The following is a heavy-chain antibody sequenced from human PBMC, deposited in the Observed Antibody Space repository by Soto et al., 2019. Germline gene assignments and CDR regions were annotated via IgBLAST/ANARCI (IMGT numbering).Heavy chain of an antibody. J-gene: IGHJ4*02. CDR2: IYYSGST. Sequence: SETLSLTCTVSGGSISSGDYYWSWIRQPPGKGLEWIGYIYYSGSTYYNPSLKSRVTISVDTSKNQFSLKLSSVTAADTAVYYCARGKGYFDWLSSPYYFDYWGQGTLVTVSS. CDR3: ARGKGYFDWLSSPYYFDY. CDR1: GGSISSGDYY. D-gene: IGHD3-9*01. V-gene: IGHV4-30-4*01.